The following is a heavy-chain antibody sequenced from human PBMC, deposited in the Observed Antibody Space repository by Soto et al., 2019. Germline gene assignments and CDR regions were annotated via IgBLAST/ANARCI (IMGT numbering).Heavy chain of an antibody. V-gene: IGHV1-2*02. CDR2: IKPNSGGT. D-gene: IGHD1-7*01. J-gene: IGHJ4*02. CDR1: GYTFTGYY. CDR3: ARVQASVTGTTRFDY. Sequence: ASVKVSCKASGYTFTGYYMHWVRQAPGQGLEWMGWIKPNSGGTNYAQKFQGRVTMTRDTSISTAYMELSRLRSDDTAVYYCARVQASVTGTTRFDYWGQGTLVTVSS.